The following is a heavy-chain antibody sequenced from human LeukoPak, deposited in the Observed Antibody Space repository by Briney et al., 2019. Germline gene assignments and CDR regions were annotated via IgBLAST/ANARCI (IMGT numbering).Heavy chain of an antibody. CDR2: KYYDGNSGNT. Sequence: SETLSLTCTVSGGSMSYYYWTWIRQTPGKGLEWIGYKYYDGNSGNTNYNPSLESRVTISVDTSKNHVSLNLTSVTAADTAVYYCVRPESAGTKYRFDYWGQGALVTVSS. CDR1: GGSMSYYY. D-gene: IGHD1-1*01. V-gene: IGHV4-59*01. J-gene: IGHJ4*02. CDR3: VRPESAGTKYRFDY.